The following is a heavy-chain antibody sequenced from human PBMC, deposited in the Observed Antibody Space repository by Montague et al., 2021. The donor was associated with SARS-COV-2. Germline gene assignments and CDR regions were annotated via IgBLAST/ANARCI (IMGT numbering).Heavy chain of an antibody. D-gene: IGHD3-10*01. CDR2: IYSGGDT. J-gene: IGHJ4*02. V-gene: IGHV3-53*01. Sequence: SLRLSCAASGFTVNSNYMSWVRQAPGKGLEWVALIYSGGDTTYAVSVRDRFTISRDNSKNTLYLQMNNLRAEDTAVYYCARERRGSFYFDYWGQGTLVTVSS. CDR1: GFTVNSNY. CDR3: ARERRGSFYFDY.